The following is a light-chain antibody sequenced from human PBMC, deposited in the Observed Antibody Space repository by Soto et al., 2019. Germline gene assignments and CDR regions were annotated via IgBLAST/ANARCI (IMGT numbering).Light chain of an antibody. V-gene: IGKV4-1*01. CDR1: QSVLYSSNNKNY. CDR3: QQYYDTTPYT. Sequence: DIVMTQSPDSLAVSLGERSTINCKSSQSVLYSSNNKNYLAWYQQNPGHPPKLLIYWASTLESGVPDRFSGSGSGTDFTLAISSLQAEDVAVYYCQQYYDTTPYTFGQGTKLEIK. CDR2: WAS. J-gene: IGKJ2*01.